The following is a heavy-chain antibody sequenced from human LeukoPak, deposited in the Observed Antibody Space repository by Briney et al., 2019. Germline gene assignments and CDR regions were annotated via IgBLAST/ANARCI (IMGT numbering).Heavy chain of an antibody. Sequence: ASVKVSCKVSGYTLSELCIQWVRQATGQGLEWMGWMNPNSGNTGYAQKFQGRVTMTRNTSISTAYMELSSLRSEDTAVYYCARVGGYPDPWGQGTLVTVSS. J-gene: IGHJ5*02. V-gene: IGHV1-8*01. CDR2: MNPNSGNT. D-gene: IGHD2-15*01. CDR1: GYTLSELC. CDR3: ARVGGYPDP.